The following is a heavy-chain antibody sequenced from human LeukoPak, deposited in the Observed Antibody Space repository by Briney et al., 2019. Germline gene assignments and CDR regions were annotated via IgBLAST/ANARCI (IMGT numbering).Heavy chain of an antibody. J-gene: IGHJ4*02. Sequence: PGGSLRLSCAASGFTFDDYAMHWVRQAPGQGLEWVSGISWNSGSLGYADSVQGRFTISRDNAKNSLYLQMNSLGAEDMAPYYCAKAIDRLTPYFDFWGQGTLVTVSS. CDR2: ISWNSGSL. CDR3: AKAIDRLTPYFDF. CDR1: GFTFDDYA. V-gene: IGHV3-9*03. D-gene: IGHD2-15*01.